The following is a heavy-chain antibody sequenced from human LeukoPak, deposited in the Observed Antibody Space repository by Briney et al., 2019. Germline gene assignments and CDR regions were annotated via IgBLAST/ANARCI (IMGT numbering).Heavy chain of an antibody. Sequence: SETLTLTCAVSGDSISSNNGWTWVRQPPGKGLEWIGEIYHSGSTNYNYNPSLKSRVTISVDKSKNQFSLRLSSVTAADKAVYYCARGTNFYGSGSNNWFDPWGQGTLVTVSS. CDR1: GDSISSNNG. J-gene: IGHJ5*02. CDR3: ARGTNFYGSGSNNWFDP. D-gene: IGHD3-10*01. CDR2: IYHSGSTNY. V-gene: IGHV4-4*02.